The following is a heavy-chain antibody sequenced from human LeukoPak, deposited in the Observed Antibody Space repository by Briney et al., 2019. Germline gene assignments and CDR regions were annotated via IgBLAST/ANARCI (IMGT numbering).Heavy chain of an antibody. CDR1: GYTFTSYD. Sequence: ASVKVSCKASGYTFTSYDINWVRQAAGQGLEWMGWMNPNSGNTGYAQKFQGRVTMTRNTSISTAYMELSSLRSEDTAVYYCASNGYSYGTFDYWGQGTLVTVSS. CDR3: ASNGYSYGTFDY. V-gene: IGHV1-8*01. J-gene: IGHJ4*02. CDR2: MNPNSGNT. D-gene: IGHD5-18*01.